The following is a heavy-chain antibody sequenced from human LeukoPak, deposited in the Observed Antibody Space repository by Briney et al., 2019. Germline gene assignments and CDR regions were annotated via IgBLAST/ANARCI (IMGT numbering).Heavy chain of an antibody. Sequence: TGGSLRLSCAASGFTFDDYGMSWVRHAPGKGLEWVSGINWNGGSTGYADSVKGRFTISRDNAKNSLYLQMNSLRAEDTAVYYCARDKPAPRYYDSSGSDYWGQGTLVTVSS. J-gene: IGHJ4*02. V-gene: IGHV3-20*04. CDR2: INWNGGST. D-gene: IGHD3-22*01. CDR3: ARDKPAPRYYDSSGSDY. CDR1: GFTFDDYG.